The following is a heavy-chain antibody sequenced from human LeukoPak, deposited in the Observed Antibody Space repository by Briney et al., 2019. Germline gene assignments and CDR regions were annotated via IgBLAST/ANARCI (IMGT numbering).Heavy chain of an antibody. J-gene: IGHJ4*02. Sequence: GGSLRLSCAASGFTFSSYGMHWVRQAPGKGLEWVAVIWYDGSNKYYADSVKGRFTISRDNSKNTLYLQMNSLGAEDTAVYYCASESGYCSSTSCYFDYWGQGTLVTVSS. CDR1: GFTFSSYG. V-gene: IGHV3-33*01. CDR3: ASESGYCSSTSCYFDY. CDR2: IWYDGSNK. D-gene: IGHD2-2*01.